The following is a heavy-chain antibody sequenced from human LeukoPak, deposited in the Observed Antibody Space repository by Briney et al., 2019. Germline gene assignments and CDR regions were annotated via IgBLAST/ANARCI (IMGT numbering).Heavy chain of an antibody. D-gene: IGHD2-2*01. Sequence: SQTLSLTCTVSGGSISSGGYYWSWIRQPPGKGLEWIGYIYHSGSTYYNPSLKSRVTISVDRSKNQFSLKLSSVTAADTAVYYCARENGGCSSTSCYADAFDIWGQGTMVTVSS. J-gene: IGHJ3*02. CDR3: ARENGGCSSTSCYADAFDI. V-gene: IGHV4-30-2*01. CDR1: GGSISSGGYY. CDR2: IYHSGST.